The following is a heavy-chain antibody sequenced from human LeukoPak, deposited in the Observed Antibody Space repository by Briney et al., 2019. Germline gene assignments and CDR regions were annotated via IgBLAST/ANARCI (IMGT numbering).Heavy chain of an antibody. J-gene: IGHJ4*02. V-gene: IGHV3-7*01. CDR1: GFTFSSYW. CDR2: IKQDGSEK. CDR3: ARVPRYYYDSSGRTFDY. D-gene: IGHD3-22*01. Sequence: QPGGSLRLSCAASGFTFSSYWMSWVRQAPGKGLEWVANIKQDGSEKYYVDSVRGRFTISRDNAKNSLYLQMNSLRAEDTAVYYCARVPRYYYDSSGRTFDYWGQGTLVTVSS.